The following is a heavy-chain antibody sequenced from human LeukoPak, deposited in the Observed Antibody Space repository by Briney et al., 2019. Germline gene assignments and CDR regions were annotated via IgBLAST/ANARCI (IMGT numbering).Heavy chain of an antibody. CDR2: ISNSGTTI. V-gene: IGHV3-11*04. J-gene: IGHJ6*02. CDR1: GFTFSDYY. D-gene: IGHD3-10*01. CDR3: ARESYYGPDDYYYYGMDV. Sequence: GGSLRLSCAASGFTFSDYYMSWIRQAPGKGLEWVSYISNSGTTIFYADSLKGRFTISRDNAKNTLYLQMNSLRAEDTAVYYCARESYYGPDDYYYYGMDVWGQGTTVTVSS.